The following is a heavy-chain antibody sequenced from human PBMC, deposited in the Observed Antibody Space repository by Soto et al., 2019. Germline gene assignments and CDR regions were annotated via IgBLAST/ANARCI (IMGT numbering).Heavy chain of an antibody. CDR3: ARGGKRVSMIRGFDF. J-gene: IGHJ4*02. CDR2: WYFSGTT. V-gene: IGHV4-39*01. D-gene: IGHD3-10*01. Sequence: SETLSLTYTVSGGSISGSSYYWAWIRQPPGKGLEWIGSWYFSGTTYYSPSLKSRVTISVDTSKNQFSLRLSSLTAADTAVYSCARGGKRVSMIRGFDFWGQGALVTVSS. CDR1: GGSISGSSYY.